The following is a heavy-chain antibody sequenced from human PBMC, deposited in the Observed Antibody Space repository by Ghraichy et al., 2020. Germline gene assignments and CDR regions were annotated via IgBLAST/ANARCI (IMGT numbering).Heavy chain of an antibody. CDR3: ARDRGRHSSNNWFDP. Sequence: SVKVSCKASGGTFSSYAISWVRQAPGQGLEWMGGIIPIFGTANYAQKFQGRVTITADKSTSTAYMELSSLRSEDTAVYYCARDRGRHSSNNWFDPWGQGTLVTVSS. J-gene: IGHJ5*02. D-gene: IGHD6-19*01. CDR2: IIPIFGTA. CDR1: GGTFSSYA. V-gene: IGHV1-69*06.